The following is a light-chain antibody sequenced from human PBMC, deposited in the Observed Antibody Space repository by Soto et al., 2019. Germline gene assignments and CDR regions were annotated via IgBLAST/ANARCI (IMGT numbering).Light chain of an antibody. CDR1: QSVLSSSDIRNY. V-gene: IGKV4-1*01. Sequence: TAMTQSQAPLAVSLGEVPTINGKSTQSVLSSSDIRNYLAWYWRKPGQPPKLLFYWAFTRDAGVPDRSSGSGSGADFTLTISSLQAEDVAVYYCQQYYTTLTFGGGTKVEIK. CDR2: WAF. J-gene: IGKJ4*01. CDR3: QQYYTTLT.